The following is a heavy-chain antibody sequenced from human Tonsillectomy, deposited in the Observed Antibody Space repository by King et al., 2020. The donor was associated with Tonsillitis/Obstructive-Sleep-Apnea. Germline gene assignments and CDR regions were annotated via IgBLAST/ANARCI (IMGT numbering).Heavy chain of an antibody. CDR2: IRSKADGGTT. D-gene: IGHD3-16*02. V-gene: IGHV3-49*05. Sequence: VQLVESGGGLVKPGRSLRRCCTASGFTFGGYAMSCFRQAPGKGLEWVGFIRSKADGGTTEYAASVKGRFTTSMDDSKRIAYLKMNSLKTEDTAVYYCTRVEDYIWGSYRYAVELGYYFDYWGQGTLVTVSS. CDR1: GFTFGGYA. J-gene: IGHJ4*02. CDR3: TRVEDYIWGSYRYAVELGYYFDY.